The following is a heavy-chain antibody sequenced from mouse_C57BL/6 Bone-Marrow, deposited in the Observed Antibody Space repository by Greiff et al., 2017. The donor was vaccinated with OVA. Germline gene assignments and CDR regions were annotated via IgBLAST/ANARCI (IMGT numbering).Heavy chain of an antibody. D-gene: IGHD2-3*01. V-gene: IGHV1-64*01. J-gene: IGHJ3*01. Sequence: QVQLQQPGAELVKPGASVKLSCKASGYTFTSYWMHWVKQRPGQGLAWIGMIHPNSGSTNYNEKFKSKATLTVDKSSSTAYMQLSSLTSEDSAVYYCASRWLLRKYPFAYWGQGTLVTVSA. CDR2: IHPNSGST. CDR1: GYTFTSYW. CDR3: ASRWLLRKYPFAY.